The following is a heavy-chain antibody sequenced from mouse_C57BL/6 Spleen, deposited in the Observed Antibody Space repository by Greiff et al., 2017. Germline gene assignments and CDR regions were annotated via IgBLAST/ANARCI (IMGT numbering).Heavy chain of an antibody. Sequence: EVQRVESGGGLVQPKGSLKLSCAASGFSFNTYAMNWVRQAPGKGLEWVARIRSKSNNYATYYADSVKDRFTISRDDSESMLYLQMNNLKTEDTAMYYCVRSYYYGSSGPWFAYWGQGTLVTVSA. CDR3: VRSYYYGSSGPWFAY. CDR1: GFSFNTYA. D-gene: IGHD1-1*01. CDR2: IRSKSNNYAT. J-gene: IGHJ3*01. V-gene: IGHV10-1*01.